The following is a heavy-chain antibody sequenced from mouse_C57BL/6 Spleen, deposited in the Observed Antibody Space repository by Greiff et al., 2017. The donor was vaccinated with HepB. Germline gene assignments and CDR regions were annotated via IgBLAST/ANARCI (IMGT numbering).Heavy chain of an antibody. V-gene: IGHV1-55*01. D-gene: IGHD2-4*01. CDR3: ARVGDYDYDGSWFAY. CDR1: GYTFTSYW. J-gene: IGHJ3*01. CDR2: IYPGSGST. Sequence: QVQLQQSGAELVKPGASVKMSCKASGYTFTSYWITWVKQRPGQGLEWIGDIYPGSGSTNYNEKFKSKATLTVDTSSSTAYMQLSSLTSEDSAVYYCARVGDYDYDGSWFAYWGQGTLVTVSA.